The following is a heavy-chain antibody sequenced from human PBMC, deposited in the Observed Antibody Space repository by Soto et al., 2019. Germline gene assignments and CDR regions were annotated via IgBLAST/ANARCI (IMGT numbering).Heavy chain of an antibody. Sequence: QVQLVESGGGVVQPGRSLRLSCAASGFTFSSYAMHWVRQAPGKGLEWVAVISDDGSNKYYADSVKGRFTISRDNSKNTVYLQMNSLRAEDTAVYYCARDRLRYNWNDFPYYYYGMDVWGQGTTVTVSS. CDR3: ARDRLRYNWNDFPYYYYGMDV. V-gene: IGHV3-30-3*01. J-gene: IGHJ6*02. D-gene: IGHD1-1*01. CDR1: GFTFSSYA. CDR2: ISDDGSNK.